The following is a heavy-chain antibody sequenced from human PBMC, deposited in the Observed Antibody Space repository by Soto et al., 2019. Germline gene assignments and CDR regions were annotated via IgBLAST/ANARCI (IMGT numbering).Heavy chain of an antibody. Sequence: EVQLVESGGGLVKPGESLRLSCAASGFSFSNAWINWVRQAPGKGLEWVGRIKSKTDGGTIDYAAPVKGRFIISRDDSSNTLDLQMNSLKTEDTAVYYCTTRGSLGYWGQGTLVTVSS. CDR1: GFSFSNAW. CDR3: TTRGSLGY. J-gene: IGHJ4*02. V-gene: IGHV3-15*07. CDR2: IKSKTDGGTI. D-gene: IGHD2-15*01.